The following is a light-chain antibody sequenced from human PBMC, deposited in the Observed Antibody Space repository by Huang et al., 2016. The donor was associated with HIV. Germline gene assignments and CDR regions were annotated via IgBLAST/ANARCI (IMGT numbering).Light chain of an antibody. CDR2: KAS. J-gene: IGKJ2*01. V-gene: IGKV1-5*03. Sequence: DIQMTQSPSTLSASVGARVTITCRASQSIGIWLAWYQQKTGKAPKLLIYKASTLDTGGPARFSGSGSGTEFTLTINSLQPDDFATYYCQQYHNSSPYTFGQGTKVEIK. CDR3: QQYHNSSPYT. CDR1: QSIGIW.